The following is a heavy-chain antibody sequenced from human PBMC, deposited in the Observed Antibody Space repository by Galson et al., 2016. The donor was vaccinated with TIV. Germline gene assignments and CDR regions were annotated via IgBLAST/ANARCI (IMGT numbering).Heavy chain of an antibody. Sequence: SLRLSCEGSGFTFDDYGMHWVRQAPGKGLEWISSISWNSDSIASADSVKGRFTISSNNAKNSLYIQMDSLRPEDTALYYCAKGSQQLVVDYMDVWGKGTTVTVS. CDR1: GFTFDDYG. CDR3: AKGSQQLVVDYMDV. CDR2: ISWNSDSI. V-gene: IGHV3-9*01. J-gene: IGHJ6*03. D-gene: IGHD6-13*01.